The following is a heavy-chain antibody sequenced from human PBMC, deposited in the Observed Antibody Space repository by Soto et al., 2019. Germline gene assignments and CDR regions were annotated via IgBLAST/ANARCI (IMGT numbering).Heavy chain of an antibody. CDR2: INRSGTA. D-gene: IGHD3-10*01. Sequence: SETLSLTSAVHGGSFREYLWRWLRQPPGKGPEWIGEINRSGTAHYNPSLMRRINLAIDTSNNQFSLNLTSVTAADTATYYCARDIITLIGGEIYYYFGMDVWGQGATVTVSS. V-gene: IGHV4-34*01. CDR1: GGSFREYL. J-gene: IGHJ6*02. CDR3: ARDIITLIGGEIYYYFGMDV.